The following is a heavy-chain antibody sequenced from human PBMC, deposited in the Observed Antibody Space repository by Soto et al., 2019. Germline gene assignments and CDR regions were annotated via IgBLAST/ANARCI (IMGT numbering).Heavy chain of an antibody. Sequence: LSLTCNVSGFSISSGFYWGWVRQPPGKGLEWIGAIYHSGTTYFNPSLKSRVTMAIDTSKNQFSLSLASVAAADTAMYYCARGMNPQDYWGQGTLVTSPQ. V-gene: IGHV4-38-2*02. CDR2: IYHSGTT. CDR1: GFSISSGFY. CDR3: ARGMNPQDY. D-gene: IGHD6-13*01. J-gene: IGHJ4*02.